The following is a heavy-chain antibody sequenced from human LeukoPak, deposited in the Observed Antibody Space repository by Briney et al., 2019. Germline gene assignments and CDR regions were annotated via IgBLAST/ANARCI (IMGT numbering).Heavy chain of an antibody. D-gene: IGHD6-19*01. CDR1: GFSFSAYI. J-gene: IGHJ4*02. Sequence: GGSLRLSCVGSGFSFSAYIMHLVRQAPGKGLEYVSAIRSDGSSTFYPNSVKGRFTISRDNSKSTLYLQVGSLRAEDTAVYYCTRRYGGHSGWAGYHDSWGQGTLVTVSS. CDR2: IRSDGSST. V-gene: IGHV3-64*01. CDR3: TRRYGGHSGWAGYHDS.